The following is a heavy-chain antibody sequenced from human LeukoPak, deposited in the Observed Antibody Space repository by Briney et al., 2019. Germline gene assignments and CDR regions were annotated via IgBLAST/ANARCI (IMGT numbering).Heavy chain of an antibody. D-gene: IGHD2-21*01. CDR3: AKDRAYPNDVFDV. Sequence: GGTLRLSCAASGFTFTDYAMTWVRQAPGKGLEWVSTIRYGADSTYYADSVKGRFTISRDNSKNTLYLQMNSLRADDTALYYCAKDRAYPNDVFDVWGQGTMVTVS. CDR2: IRYGADST. J-gene: IGHJ3*01. CDR1: GFTFTDYA. V-gene: IGHV3-23*01.